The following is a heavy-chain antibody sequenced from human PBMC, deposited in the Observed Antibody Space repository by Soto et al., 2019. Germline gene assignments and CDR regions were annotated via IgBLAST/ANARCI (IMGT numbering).Heavy chain of an antibody. CDR3: ARVATGSYDWFDP. CDR2: INSDGTRT. Sequence: PGGSLRLSCAASRFTFDDYGMSWVRQAPGKGLMWVSRINSDGTRTAYADSVKGRFTISRDNTKDTLYLYMDGLRAEDTAVYYCARVATGSYDWFDPWGQGTLVTVSS. D-gene: IGHD1-26*01. CDR1: RFTFDDYG. V-gene: IGHV3-74*01. J-gene: IGHJ5*02.